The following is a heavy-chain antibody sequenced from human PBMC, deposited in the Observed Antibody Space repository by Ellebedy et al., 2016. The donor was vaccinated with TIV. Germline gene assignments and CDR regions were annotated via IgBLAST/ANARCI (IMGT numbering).Heavy chain of an antibody. CDR1: GGTFSSYA. D-gene: IGHD6-19*01. J-gene: IGHJ4*02. CDR2: IIPIFGTT. CDR3: ANGPPGIAVAGTVRGGY. V-gene: IGHV1-69*06. Sequence: SVKVSXXASGGTFSSYAISWVRQAPGQGLEWMGGIIPIFGTTDYAQKFQGRVTLTADKSTSTTYMELTSLRSEDTAVYYCANGPPGIAVAGTVRGGYWGQGTLVTVSS.